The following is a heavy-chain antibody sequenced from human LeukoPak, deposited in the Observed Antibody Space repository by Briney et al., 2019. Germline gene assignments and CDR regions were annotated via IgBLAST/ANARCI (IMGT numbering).Heavy chain of an antibody. CDR2: IIPILGIA. V-gene: IGHV1-69*02. CDR1: GGTFSSYT. CDR3: AHQLLEGCSDP. Sequence: SVKVSCKASGGTFSSYTISWVRQAPGQGLEWMGRIIPILGIANYAQKFQGRVTITAEKSPRTAYMELSSLRSEDTAVYYCAHQLLEGCSDPWGQGTLVTVSS. J-gene: IGHJ5*02. D-gene: IGHD2-2*01.